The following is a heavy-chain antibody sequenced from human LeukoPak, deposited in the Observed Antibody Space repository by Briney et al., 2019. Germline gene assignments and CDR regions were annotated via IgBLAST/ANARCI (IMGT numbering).Heavy chain of an antibody. D-gene: IGHD7-27*01. Sequence: SETLSLTCTVSGGSISSYYWSWIRQPPGKGLEWIGYIYYSGSTNYNPSLKSRVTISVDTSKNRFSLKLSSVTAADTAVYYCATSFNWGYYFDYWGQGTLVTVSS. CDR2: IYYSGST. V-gene: IGHV4-59*01. CDR1: GGSISSYY. CDR3: ATSFNWGYYFDY. J-gene: IGHJ4*02.